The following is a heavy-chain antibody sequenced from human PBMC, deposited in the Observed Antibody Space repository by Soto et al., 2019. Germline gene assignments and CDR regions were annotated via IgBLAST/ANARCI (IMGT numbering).Heavy chain of an antibody. Sequence: SETLSLTCTVSGGSISSGDSYWSWIRQHPGKGLEWIGDIYYSGSTHYNPSLKSRIIISVDTSKNQFSLRLSSVTAADTAVYFCAREWSDYSNLGYMDVWGKGTTVTVSS. D-gene: IGHD4-4*01. CDR1: GGSISSGDSY. V-gene: IGHV4-31*03. CDR3: AREWSDYSNLGYMDV. CDR2: IYYSGST. J-gene: IGHJ6*03.